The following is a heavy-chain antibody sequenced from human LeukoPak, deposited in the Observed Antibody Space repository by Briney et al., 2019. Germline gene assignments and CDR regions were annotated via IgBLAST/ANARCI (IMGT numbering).Heavy chain of an antibody. V-gene: IGHV3-30*18. J-gene: IGHJ6*02. D-gene: IGHD6-13*01. CDR3: AKDTGYSSSWYSYYYYYYGMDV. CDR1: GFTFSSYG. CDR2: ISYDGSNK. Sequence: GRSLRLSCAASGFTFSSYGMHWVRQAPGKGLEWVAVISYDGSNKYYADSVKGRFTISRDNSKNTLYLQMNSLRAEDTAVYYCAKDTGYSSSWYSYYYYYYGMDVWGQGTKVTVSS.